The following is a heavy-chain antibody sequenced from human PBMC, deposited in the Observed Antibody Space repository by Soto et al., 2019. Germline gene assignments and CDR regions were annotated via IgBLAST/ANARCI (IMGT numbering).Heavy chain of an antibody. CDR2: IDPSDSYT. Sequence: ESLKISCKGSRYSFTSYWISWVRQMPGKGLEWMGRIDPSDSYTNYSPSFQGHVTISADKSISTAYLQWSSLKASDTAMYYCARRMVPAAKGYYYYYGMDVWGQGTTVTVSS. CDR1: RYSFTSYW. CDR3: ARRMVPAAKGYYYYYGMDV. D-gene: IGHD2-2*01. V-gene: IGHV5-10-1*01. J-gene: IGHJ6*02.